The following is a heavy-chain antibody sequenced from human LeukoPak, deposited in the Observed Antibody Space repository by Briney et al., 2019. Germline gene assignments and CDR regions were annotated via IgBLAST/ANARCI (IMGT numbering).Heavy chain of an antibody. CDR2: IKQDGSEK. D-gene: IGHD3-22*01. J-gene: IGHJ3*02. Sequence: GGSLRLSCAASGFTFSSYWMSRVRQAPGKGLEWVANIKQDGSEKYYVDSVKGRFTISRDNAKNSLYLQMNSLRAEDTAVYYCARETDSSGYDAFDIWGQGTMVTVSS. CDR1: GFTFSSYW. CDR3: ARETDSSGYDAFDI. V-gene: IGHV3-7*01.